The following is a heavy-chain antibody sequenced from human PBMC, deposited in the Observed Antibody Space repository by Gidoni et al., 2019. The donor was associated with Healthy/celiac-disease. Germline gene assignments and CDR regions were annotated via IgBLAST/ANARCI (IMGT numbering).Heavy chain of an antibody. Sequence: QVQLQESGPGLVKPSQTLSLTCTFSGCSISRGGYYWSWIRQHPGKGLEWIGYIYYSGSTYYNPSLKSRVTISVDTSKNQFSLKLSSVTAADTAVYYCARGLDHCSSTSCYPASRGFDPWGQGTLVTVSS. CDR3: ARGLDHCSSTSCYPASRGFDP. CDR1: GCSISRGGYY. V-gene: IGHV4-31*03. CDR2: IYYSGST. D-gene: IGHD2-2*01. J-gene: IGHJ5*02.